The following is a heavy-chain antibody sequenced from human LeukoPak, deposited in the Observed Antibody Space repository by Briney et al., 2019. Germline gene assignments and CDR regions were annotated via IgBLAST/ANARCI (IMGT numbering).Heavy chain of an antibody. D-gene: IGHD5-24*01. CDR3: ARLRAHAYNYGFDY. V-gene: IGHV4-61*02. Sequence: SSETLSLTCTVSGGSISSGSYYWSWIRQPAGKGLEWIGRIYSSGSTNYNPSLKSRVTISLDTSKNQFSLKLSSVTAADTAVYFCARLRAHAYNYGFDYWGQGTLVTVSS. CDR1: GGSISSGSYY. CDR2: IYSSGST. J-gene: IGHJ4*02.